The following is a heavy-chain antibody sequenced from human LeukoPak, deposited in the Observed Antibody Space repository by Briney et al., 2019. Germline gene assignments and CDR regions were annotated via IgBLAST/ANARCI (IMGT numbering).Heavy chain of an antibody. CDR1: GFTFSSYG. J-gene: IGHJ3*02. CDR2: ISYDGSNK. CDR3: AKDQGDGYNIMAFGI. Sequence: PGGSLRLSCAASGFTFSSYGMHWVRQAPGKGLEWVAAISYDGSNKYYADSVKGRFTISRDNSKNTLYLQMNSLRAEDTAVYYCAKDQGDGYNIMAFGIWGQGTMVTVSS. D-gene: IGHD5-24*01. V-gene: IGHV3-30*18.